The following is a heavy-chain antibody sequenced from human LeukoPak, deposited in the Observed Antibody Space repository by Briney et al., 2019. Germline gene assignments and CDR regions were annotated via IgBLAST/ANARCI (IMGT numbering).Heavy chain of an antibody. V-gene: IGHV4-61*02. D-gene: IGHD1-26*01. CDR3: ARDIVGATLFDY. CDR2: IYTSGST. J-gene: IGHJ4*02. CDR1: GGSISSGSYY. Sequence: SQTLSLTCTVSGGSISSGSYYWSWIRQPAGKGLEWIGRIYTSGSTNYNPSLKSRVTISVDTSKNQFSLKLSSVTAADTAVYYCARDIVGATLFDYWGQGTLVTVSS.